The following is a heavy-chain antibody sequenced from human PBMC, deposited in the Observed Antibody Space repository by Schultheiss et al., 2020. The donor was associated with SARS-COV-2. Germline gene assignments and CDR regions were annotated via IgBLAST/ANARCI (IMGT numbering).Heavy chain of an antibody. CDR3: AKDEGITMVRGVIIRGDY. V-gene: IGHV3-23*01. CDR2: ISGSGGST. D-gene: IGHD3-10*01. CDR1: GFTFSSYA. J-gene: IGHJ4*02. Sequence: GGSLRLSCAASGFTFSSYAMSWVRQAPGKGLEWVSAISGSGGSTYYADSVKGRFTISRDNSKNTLYLQMNSLRAEDTAVYYCAKDEGITMVRGVIIRGDYWGQGTLVTVSS.